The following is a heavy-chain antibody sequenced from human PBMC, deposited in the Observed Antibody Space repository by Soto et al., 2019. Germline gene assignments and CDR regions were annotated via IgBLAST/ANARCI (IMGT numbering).Heavy chain of an antibody. V-gene: IGHV1-18*01. CDR2: ISAHNGNT. J-gene: IGHJ4*02. CDR3: ARGRYGDY. CDR1: GYGFTTYG. D-gene: IGHD1-1*01. Sequence: QVHLVQSGAEVKKPGASVKVSCKGSGYGFTTYGITWVRQAPGQGLEWMAWISAHNGNTNYAQKLQGRVTVTRDTSPSTAYMELRSLRYADTAVYYCARGRYGDYWGQGARVTVSS.